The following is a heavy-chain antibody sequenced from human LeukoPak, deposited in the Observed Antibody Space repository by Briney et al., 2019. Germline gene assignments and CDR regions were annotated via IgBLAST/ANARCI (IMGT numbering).Heavy chain of an antibody. J-gene: IGHJ3*02. CDR3: ARDSGPYNWNYEDAFDI. Sequence: ASVKVSCKASGYTFTSYGISWVRQAPGQGLEWMGWISAYNGNTNYAQKLQGRVTMTTDTSTSTAYMELRSLRSDDTAVYYCARDSGPYNWNYEDAFDIWGQGTMVTVSS. CDR2: ISAYNGNT. CDR1: GYTFTSYG. D-gene: IGHD1-7*01. V-gene: IGHV1-18*01.